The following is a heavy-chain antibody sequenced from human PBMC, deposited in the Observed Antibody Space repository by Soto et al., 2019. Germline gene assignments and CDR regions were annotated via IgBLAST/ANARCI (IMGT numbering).Heavy chain of an antibody. CDR1: GFTFSSYA. J-gene: IGHJ3*02. V-gene: IGHV3-30*04. D-gene: IGHD6-6*01. Sequence: GGSLRLSCAASGFTFSSYAMHWVRQAPGKGLEWVAVISYDGSNKYYADSVKGRFTISRDNSKNTLYLQMNSLRAEDTAVYSCARDGVYSSSSGAFDIWGQGTMVTVSS. CDR3: ARDGVYSSSSGAFDI. CDR2: ISYDGSNK.